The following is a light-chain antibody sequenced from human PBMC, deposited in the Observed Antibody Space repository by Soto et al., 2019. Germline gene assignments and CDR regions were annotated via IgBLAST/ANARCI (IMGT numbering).Light chain of an antibody. CDR3: QQSYITTGG. J-gene: IGKJ4*01. Sequence: DIQMTQSPSSLSASVGHRVTITCRASQSISTHLNWYQQKPGKAPNLLIYAASSLQSGVPSRFSGSGSGTDFTLTISSLQPEDFATDFCQQSYITTGGFGEGTKVDIK. CDR1: QSISTH. CDR2: AAS. V-gene: IGKV1-39*01.